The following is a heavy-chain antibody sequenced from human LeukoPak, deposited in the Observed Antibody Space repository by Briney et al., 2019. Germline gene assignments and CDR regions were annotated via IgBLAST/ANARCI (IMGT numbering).Heavy chain of an antibody. J-gene: IGHJ4*02. Sequence: GGSLRLSCAASGFTFSSYSMNWVRQAPGKGLEWVSYISSSSSYIYYADSVKGRFTISRDNAKNSLYLQMNSLRAEDTAVYYCARTRYSSSWYSQFDYWGQGTLVTVSS. CDR2: ISSSSSYI. CDR1: GFTFSSYS. V-gene: IGHV3-21*05. D-gene: IGHD6-13*01. CDR3: ARTRYSSSWYSQFDY.